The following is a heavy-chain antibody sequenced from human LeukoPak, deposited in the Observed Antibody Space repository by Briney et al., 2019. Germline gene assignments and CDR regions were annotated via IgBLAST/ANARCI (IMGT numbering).Heavy chain of an antibody. Sequence: PSETLSLTCTVSGYSITSGYYWGWIRQPPGKGLEWIGSIYHSGSTYYNPSLKTRVTISVDTSKNQFSLQLSSVTAADTAVYYCARRSGTYHAFDIWGQGTMVTVSS. CDR1: GYSITSGYY. CDR2: IYHSGST. D-gene: IGHD1-26*01. J-gene: IGHJ3*02. CDR3: ARRSGTYHAFDI. V-gene: IGHV4-38-2*02.